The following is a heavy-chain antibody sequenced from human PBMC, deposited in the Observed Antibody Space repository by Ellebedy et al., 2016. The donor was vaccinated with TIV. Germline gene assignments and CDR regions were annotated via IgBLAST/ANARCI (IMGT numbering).Heavy chain of an antibody. D-gene: IGHD2-15*01. CDR2: INPNNGGT. CDR1: GYTFTGYF. V-gene: IGHV1-2*02. Sequence: AASVKVSCKASGYTFTGYFMHWVRQAPGQELEWMGFINPNNGGTKYAQNFQGRVPLTADTSISTAYMDLSNLRSDDTAVYYCTRGGPVVAPPGAIPPFAYWGQGSLVRVSS. CDR3: TRGGPVVAPPGAIPPFAY. J-gene: IGHJ4*02.